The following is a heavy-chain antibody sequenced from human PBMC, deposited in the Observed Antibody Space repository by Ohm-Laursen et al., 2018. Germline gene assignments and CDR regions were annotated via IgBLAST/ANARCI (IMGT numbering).Heavy chain of an antibody. CDR1: GFTFDDYA. J-gene: IGHJ4*02. CDR2: ISWKGGDI. Sequence: SLRLSCAASGFTFDDYAMHWVRQAPGKGLEWVSGISWKGGDIVYADSVKGRFTISRDNGKNSLYLQMNSLRAEDTAVYYCVKDAGGTYDYWGQGTLVTVSS. CDR3: VKDAGGTYDY. V-gene: IGHV3-9*01.